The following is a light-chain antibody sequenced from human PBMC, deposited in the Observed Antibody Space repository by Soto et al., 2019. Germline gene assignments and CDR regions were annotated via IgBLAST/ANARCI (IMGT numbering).Light chain of an antibody. J-gene: IGKJ2*01. Sequence: EIVLTQSPGTLSLSPGERATLSCRASQSVSSSYLAWYQQKPGQAPRLLIYGASSRDTGSPDRFSGSGSGTDFTLTISRLEPEDFAVYYWQQYGSSPPYTFGQGTKLEIK. CDR2: GAS. CDR3: QQYGSSPPYT. CDR1: QSVSSSY. V-gene: IGKV3-20*01.